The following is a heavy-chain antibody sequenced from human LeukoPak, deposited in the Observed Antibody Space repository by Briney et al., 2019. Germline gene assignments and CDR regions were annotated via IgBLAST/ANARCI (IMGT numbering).Heavy chain of an antibody. Sequence: PGGSLRLSCAASGFTFSSYAMHWVRQAPGKGLEWVGVISYDGSNKYYADSVKGRFTISRDNSKNTLYLQMNSLRAEDTAVYYCARAGRSGYYYYYYGMDVWGQGTTVTVSS. CDR1: GFTFSSYA. V-gene: IGHV3-30-3*01. J-gene: IGHJ6*02. CDR2: ISYDGSNK. D-gene: IGHD3-22*01. CDR3: ARAGRSGYYYYYYGMDV.